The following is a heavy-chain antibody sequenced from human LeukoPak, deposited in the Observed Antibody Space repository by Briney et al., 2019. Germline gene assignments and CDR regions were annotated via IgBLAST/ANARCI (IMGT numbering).Heavy chain of an antibody. Sequence: PGGSLRLSCAASGFTFSSYSMNWVRQAPGKGLEWVSSISSSSSYIYYADSVKGRFTISRGNAKNSLYLQMNSLRAEDTAVYYCARALPIAAAGDPYYNAFDIWGQGTMVTVSS. V-gene: IGHV3-21*01. CDR3: ARALPIAAAGDPYYNAFDI. J-gene: IGHJ3*02. D-gene: IGHD6-13*01. CDR2: ISSSSSYI. CDR1: GFTFSSYS.